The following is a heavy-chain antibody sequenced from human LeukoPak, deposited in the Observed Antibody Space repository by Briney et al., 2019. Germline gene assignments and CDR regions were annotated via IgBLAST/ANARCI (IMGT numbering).Heavy chain of an antibody. CDR1: GYTFTGYY. CDR2: INPNSGGT. CDR3: ARDGSGSYYNDYLFDY. D-gene: IGHD3-10*01. J-gene: IGHJ4*02. V-gene: IGHV1-2*02. Sequence: ASVKVSCKASGYTFTGYYIHWVRQAPGQGLEWMGWINPNSGGTNYAQKFQGRVTMTRDTSISTAYMELSRLRSDDTAVYYCARDGSGSYYNDYLFDYWGQGNLVTVSS.